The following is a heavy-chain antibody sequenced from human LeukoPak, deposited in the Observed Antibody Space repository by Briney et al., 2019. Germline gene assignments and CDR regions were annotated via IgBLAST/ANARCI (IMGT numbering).Heavy chain of an antibody. CDR3: AGQPIAAAGASFDY. Sequence: PGGSLRLSCAASGFTVSSNYMSWVRQAPGKGLEWVSVIYSGGSTYYADSVKGRFTISRDNSKNTLYLQMNSLRAEDTAVYYCAGQPIAAAGASFDYWGQGTLVTVSS. CDR1: GFTVSSNY. D-gene: IGHD6-13*01. V-gene: IGHV3-66*04. J-gene: IGHJ4*02. CDR2: IYSGGST.